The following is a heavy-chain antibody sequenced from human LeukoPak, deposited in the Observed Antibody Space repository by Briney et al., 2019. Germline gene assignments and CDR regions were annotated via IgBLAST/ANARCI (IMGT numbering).Heavy chain of an antibody. D-gene: IGHD6-19*01. CDR1: GGSFSSYY. CDR2: INHSGGI. CDR3: ASERRYSSGRWDYYFDY. V-gene: IGHV4-34*01. Sequence: SETLSLPCAVYGGSFSSYYWGWIRQPPGKGLEWIGEINHSGGINYNPSLKSRVTISVDTPKNQFSLRLSSVTAADTAVYYCASERRYSSGRWDYYFDYWGQGTLVTVSS. J-gene: IGHJ4*02.